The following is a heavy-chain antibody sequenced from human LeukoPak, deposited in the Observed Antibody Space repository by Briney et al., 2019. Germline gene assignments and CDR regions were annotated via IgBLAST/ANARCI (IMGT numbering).Heavy chain of an antibody. J-gene: IGHJ4*02. CDR2: ISSSSSTI. Sequence: GGSLRLSCAASGFTFSEYYMSWIRQAPGKGLEWVSYISSSSSTIYYADYVKGRFTISRDNDKNSLYLQMNSLRAEDTAVYYCARAGAYDYVWGSYLDYWGQGTLVTVSS. D-gene: IGHD3-16*02. V-gene: IGHV3-11*01. CDR1: GFTFSEYY. CDR3: ARAGAYDYVWGSYLDY.